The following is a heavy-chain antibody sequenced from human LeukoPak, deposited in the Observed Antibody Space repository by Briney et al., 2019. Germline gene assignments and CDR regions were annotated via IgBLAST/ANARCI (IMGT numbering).Heavy chain of an antibody. CDR3: ARGTMVRGVPKAGWYYYGMDV. D-gene: IGHD3-10*01. V-gene: IGHV4-59*01. CDR1: GASISNYY. Sequence: SETLSLTCTVSGASISNYYWNWIRQPPGKGPEWIGYIYYTGSANYNPSLKSRVTISGDTSKNQFSLNLTSVTAADTAVYYCARGTMVRGVPKAGWYYYGMDVWGQGTTVTVSS. CDR2: IYYTGSA. J-gene: IGHJ6*02.